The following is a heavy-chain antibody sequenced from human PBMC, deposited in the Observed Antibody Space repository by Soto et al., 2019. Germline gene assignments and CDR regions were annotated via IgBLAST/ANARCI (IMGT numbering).Heavy chain of an antibody. CDR2: ISFNGLSQ. CDR1: GFTFSSFA. Sequence: QEILVESGGGVVQSGTSLRLSCAASGFTFSSFAMHWVRQAPGKGLEWVSVISFNGLSQFYADSVRGRVTVSRDNSKNTHYLQLDSLRPDDTAVYSCARGGRGLRGAFDVWGQGTEVSVS. D-gene: IGHD3-16*01. J-gene: IGHJ3*01. V-gene: IGHV3-30*01. CDR3: ARGGRGLRGAFDV.